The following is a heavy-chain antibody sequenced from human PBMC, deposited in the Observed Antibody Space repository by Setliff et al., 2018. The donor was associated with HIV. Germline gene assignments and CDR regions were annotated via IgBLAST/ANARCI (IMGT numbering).Heavy chain of an antibody. V-gene: IGHV3-66*01. J-gene: IGHJ4*02. CDR3: ARGLDYGNYVRYFDY. CDR1: GFTFSRYA. CDR2: IYSGGST. Sequence: GGSLRLSCVASGFTFSRYAMSWVRQAPGKGLEWVSVIYSGGSTYYADSVKGRFTISRDNSKNTLYLQMNSLRAEDTAVYYCARGLDYGNYVRYFDYWGQGTLVTVSS. D-gene: IGHD4-17*01.